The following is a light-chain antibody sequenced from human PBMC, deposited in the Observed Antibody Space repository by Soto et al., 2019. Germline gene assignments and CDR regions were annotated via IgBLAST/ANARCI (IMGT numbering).Light chain of an antibody. Sequence: SALTQPPSASGTPGQRVTISCSGSSSNIGSNYVYWYQQLPGTAPKLLIYSNNQRPSGVPDRFSGSKSGTTASLAISGLQSDDEAEYYCAAWDDSLNGVAFGGGTKVTVL. CDR1: SSNIGSNY. V-gene: IGLV1-44*01. CDR3: AAWDDSLNGVA. J-gene: IGLJ2*01. CDR2: SNN.